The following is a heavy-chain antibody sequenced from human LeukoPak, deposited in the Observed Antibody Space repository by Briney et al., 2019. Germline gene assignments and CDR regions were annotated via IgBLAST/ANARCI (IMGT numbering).Heavy chain of an antibody. J-gene: IGHJ4*02. CDR3: ARRSYYYDSSGYAY. CDR1: GFTFSDYC. CDR2: ISSSGSTI. V-gene: IGHV3-11*01. D-gene: IGHD3-22*01. Sequence: GGSLRLSCAASGFTFSDYCMSWIRQAPGKGLEWVSYISSSGSTIYYADSVKGRFTISRDNAKNSLYLQMNSLRAEDTAVYYCARRSYYYDSSGYAYWGQGTLVTVSS.